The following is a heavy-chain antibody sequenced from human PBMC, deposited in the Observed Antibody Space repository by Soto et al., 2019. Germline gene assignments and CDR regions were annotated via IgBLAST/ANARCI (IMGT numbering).Heavy chain of an antibody. CDR2: IYATGTT. J-gene: IGHJ5*02. Sequence: QVQLQESGPGLVKPSETLSLTCTVSGASISGFYWSWIRKSAGKGLEWIGRIYATGTTDYNPSLECRVRMSVDTSKKQFSLKLRSVTAADTAVYYCVRDGTKTLRDWFDPWGQGSSVTVSS. V-gene: IGHV4-4*07. CDR3: VRDGTKTLRDWFDP. CDR1: GASISGFY. D-gene: IGHD1-1*01.